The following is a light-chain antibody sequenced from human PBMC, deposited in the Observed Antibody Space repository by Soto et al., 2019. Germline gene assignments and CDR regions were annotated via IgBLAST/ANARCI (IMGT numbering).Light chain of an antibody. CDR1: QSLLYSDGNSY. CDR3: MQGTHWPIT. Sequence: DAVMTQSPLSLPVALGQPAAISCMSSQSLLYSDGNSYLNWFQQRPGQSPRRLIYKASNRDPGVPDRFSGSGSGTDFTLKITRVEAEDVGVYYCMQGTHWPITFGQGTRLEIK. J-gene: IGKJ5*01. V-gene: IGKV2-30*01. CDR2: KAS.